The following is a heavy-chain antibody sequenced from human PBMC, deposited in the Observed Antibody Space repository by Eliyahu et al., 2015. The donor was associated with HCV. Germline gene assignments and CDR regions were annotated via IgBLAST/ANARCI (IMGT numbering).Heavy chain of an antibody. CDR3: ARDLAGLWFGESLYYYYGMDV. CDR2: IIPIFGTA. D-gene: IGHD3-10*01. V-gene: IGHV1-69*06. CDR1: GGTFSSYA. Sequence: QVQLVQSGAEVKKPGSSVKVSCKASGGTFSSYAISWVRQAPGQGLEWMGGIIPIFGTANYAQKFQGRVTITADKSTSTAYMELSSLRSEDTAVYYCARDLAGLWFGESLYYYYGMDVWGQGTTVTVSS. J-gene: IGHJ6*02.